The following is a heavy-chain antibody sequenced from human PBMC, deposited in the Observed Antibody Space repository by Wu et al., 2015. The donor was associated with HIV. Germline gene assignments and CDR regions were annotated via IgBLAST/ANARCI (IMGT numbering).Heavy chain of an antibody. V-gene: IGHV1-69*11. Sequence: QVQLVQSGAEVKKPGSSVKVSCKASGGAFSSYAITWVRQAPGQGLEWMGRIIPMLATTQYARELQGRVTITADESTSTAYLELNSLRSDDTAVYYCASPLPPYCRGYNCLDAFVHLGPRDKWSPSLQ. D-gene: IGHD2-15*01. CDR1: GGAFSSYA. J-gene: IGHJ3*02. CDR2: IIPMLATT. CDR3: ASPLPPYCRGYNCLDAFVH.